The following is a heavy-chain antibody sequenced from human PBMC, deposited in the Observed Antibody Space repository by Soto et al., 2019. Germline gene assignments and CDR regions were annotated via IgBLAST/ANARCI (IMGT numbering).Heavy chain of an antibody. CDR1: GGIFRSNT. CDR2: IIPLFGTA. J-gene: IGHJ4*02. V-gene: IGHV1-69*06. Sequence: QVYLVHSGAEVKKPGSSVKISCKASGGIFRSNTINWVRQAAGQGLEWMGGIIPLFGTANYAEKFQGRVTMTADKSTKTEYLELTSLRSEDTAVYYCASKAACGGDCYAFDSWGQGTLVTVSS. CDR3: ASKAACGGDCYAFDS. D-gene: IGHD2-21*02.